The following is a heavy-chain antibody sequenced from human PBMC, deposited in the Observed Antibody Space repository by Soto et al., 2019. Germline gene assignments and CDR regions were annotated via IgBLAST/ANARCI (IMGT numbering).Heavy chain of an antibody. Sequence: GGSLRLSCAASGVTFSSYAMSWVRQAPGKGLEWVSAISGSGGSTYYADSVKGRFTISRDNSKNTLYLQMNSLRAEDTAVYYCAKQNGYGGYSQFDYWGQGTLVTVSS. J-gene: IGHJ4*02. CDR2: ISGSGGST. D-gene: IGHD3-22*01. CDR1: GVTFSSYA. CDR3: AKQNGYGGYSQFDY. V-gene: IGHV3-23*01.